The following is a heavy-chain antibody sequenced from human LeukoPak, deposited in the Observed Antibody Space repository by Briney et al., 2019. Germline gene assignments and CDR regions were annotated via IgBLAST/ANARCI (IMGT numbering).Heavy chain of an antibody. CDR3: ARKHITYNYVWGSYRRVFDY. J-gene: IGHJ4*02. CDR2: IYHSGST. CDR1: GYSISSGYY. D-gene: IGHD3-16*02. Sequence: SETLSLTCTVSGYSISSGYYWGWIRPPPGKGLEWIGSIYHSGSTYYNPSLKSRVTISVDTSKNQFSLKLSSVTAADTAVYYCARKHITYNYVWGSYRRVFDYWGQGTLVTVSS. V-gene: IGHV4-38-2*02.